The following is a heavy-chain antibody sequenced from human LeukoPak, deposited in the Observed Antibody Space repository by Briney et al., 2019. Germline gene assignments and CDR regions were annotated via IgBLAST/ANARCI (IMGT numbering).Heavy chain of an antibody. CDR2: IYYSGST. J-gene: IGHJ5*02. Sequence: RASETLSLTCAVSGGSISSGGYSWSWIRQPPGKGLEWIGYIYYSGSTYYNPSLKSRVTISVDTSKNQFSLKLSSVTAADTAVYYCARGGSKNWFDPWGQGTLVTVSS. CDR1: GGSISSGGYS. V-gene: IGHV4-30-4*07. D-gene: IGHD3-16*01. CDR3: ARGGSKNWFDP.